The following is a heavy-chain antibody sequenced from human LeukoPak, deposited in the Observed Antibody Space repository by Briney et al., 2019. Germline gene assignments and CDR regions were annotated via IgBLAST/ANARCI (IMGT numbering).Heavy chain of an antibody. J-gene: IGHJ4*02. V-gene: IGHV4-34*01. Sequence: SETLSLTCAVYGGSFSGYYWSWIRQPPGKGLEWIGEINHSGSTNHNPSLKSRVTISVDTSKNQFSLKLSSVTAADTAVYYCARGLGAPGDYWGQGTLVTVSS. CDR3: ARGLGAPGDY. CDR1: GGSFSGYY. D-gene: IGHD1-26*01. CDR2: INHSGST.